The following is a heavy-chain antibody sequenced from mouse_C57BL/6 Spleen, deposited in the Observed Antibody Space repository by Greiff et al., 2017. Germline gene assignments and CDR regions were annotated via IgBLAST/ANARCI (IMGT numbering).Heavy chain of an antibody. Sequence: EVMLVESEGGLVQPGSSMKLSCTASGFTFSDYYMAWVRQVPEKGLEWVANINYDGSSTYYLDSLKSRFIISRDNAKNILYLQMSSLKSEDTATYYCARVRGYAMDYWGQGTSGTVSS. V-gene: IGHV5-16*01. CDR2: INYDGSST. CDR1: GFTFSDYY. CDR3: ARVRGYAMDY. J-gene: IGHJ4*01.